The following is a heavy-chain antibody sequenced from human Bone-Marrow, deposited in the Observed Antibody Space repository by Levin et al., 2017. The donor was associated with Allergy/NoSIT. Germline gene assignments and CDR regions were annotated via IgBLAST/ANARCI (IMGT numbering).Heavy chain of an antibody. CDR2: INHSGST. V-gene: IGHV4-34*01. D-gene: IGHD5-12*01. CDR3: ARGRVATDYYYYMDV. J-gene: IGHJ6*03. Sequence: PSQTLSLTCAVYGGSFSGYYWSWIRQPPGKGLEWIGEINHSGSTNYNPSLKSRVTISVDTSKNQFSLKLSSVTAADTAVYYCARGRVATDYYYYMDVWGKGTTVTVSS. CDR1: GGSFSGYY.